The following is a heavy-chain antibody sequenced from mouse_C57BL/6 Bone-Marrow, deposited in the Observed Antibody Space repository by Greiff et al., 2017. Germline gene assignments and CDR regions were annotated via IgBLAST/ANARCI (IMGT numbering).Heavy chain of an antibody. CDR3: TRDGSSPGYYAMDY. CDR1: GYTFTSYW. D-gene: IGHD1-1*01. CDR2: LDPSDSYT. J-gene: IGHJ4*01. Sequence: VQLQQPGAELVKPGASVKLSCKASGYTFTSYWMQWVKQRPGQGHEWIGELDPSDSYTNYNQKFKGKATLTVDTSSSTAYMRLSSLTSEDSAVYYYTRDGSSPGYYAMDYWGQGTSVTVSS. V-gene: IGHV1-50*01.